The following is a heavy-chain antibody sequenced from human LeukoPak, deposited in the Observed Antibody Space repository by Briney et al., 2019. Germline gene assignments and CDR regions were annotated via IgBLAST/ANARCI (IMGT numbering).Heavy chain of an antibody. CDR2: ISAYNGNT. V-gene: IGHV1-18*01. D-gene: IGHD3-22*01. CDR1: GYTFTSYG. J-gene: IGHJ4*02. Sequence: ASVTVSCKASGYTFTSYGISWMRQAPGQGLEWMGWISAYNGNTNYAQKLQGRVTMTTDTSTSTAYMELRSLRSDDTAVYYCARSGLPRTGLLLDYWGQGTLVTVSS. CDR3: ARSGLPRTGLLLDY.